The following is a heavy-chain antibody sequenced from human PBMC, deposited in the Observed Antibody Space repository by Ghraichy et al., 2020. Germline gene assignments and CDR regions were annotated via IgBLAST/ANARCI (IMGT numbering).Heavy chain of an antibody. J-gene: IGHJ5*02. Sequence: SQTLSLTCAVYGGSFSGYYWSWIRQPPGKGLEWIGEINHSGSTNYNPSLKSRVTISVDTSKNQFSLKLSSVTAADTAVYYCARENSSGWLKLVDWFDPWGQGTLVTVSS. CDR1: GGSFSGYY. V-gene: IGHV4-34*01. CDR2: INHSGST. CDR3: ARENSSGWLKLVDWFDP. D-gene: IGHD6-19*01.